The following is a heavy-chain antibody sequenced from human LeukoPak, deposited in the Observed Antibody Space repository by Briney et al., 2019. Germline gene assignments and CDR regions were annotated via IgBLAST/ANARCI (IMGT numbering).Heavy chain of an antibody. CDR2: IIPIFGTA. Sequence: GSSVKVSCKASGGTFSSYAISWVRQAPGQGLEWMGGIIPIFGTANYAQKFQGRVTITADESTSTAYMELSSLRSEDTAVYYCARLPEGSYFPKDYYYYGMDVWGQGTTVTVSS. D-gene: IGHD1-26*01. CDR1: GGTFSSYA. J-gene: IGHJ6*02. CDR3: ARLPEGSYFPKDYYYYGMDV. V-gene: IGHV1-69*01.